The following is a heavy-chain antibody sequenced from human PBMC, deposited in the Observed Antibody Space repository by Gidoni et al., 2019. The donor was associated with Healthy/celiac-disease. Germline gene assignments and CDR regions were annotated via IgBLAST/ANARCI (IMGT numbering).Heavy chain of an antibody. CDR3: AREGRIAAAGTVDY. V-gene: IGHV4-34*01. CDR1: GGSFSGSY. Sequence: QVQLQQWGAGLLKPSETLSLTCAVYGGSFSGSYWSWIRQPPGKGLEWIGEINHSGSTNYNPSLKSRVTISVDTSKNQFSLKLSSVTAADTAVYYCAREGRIAAAGTVDYWGQGTLVTVSS. CDR2: INHSGST. J-gene: IGHJ4*02. D-gene: IGHD6-13*01.